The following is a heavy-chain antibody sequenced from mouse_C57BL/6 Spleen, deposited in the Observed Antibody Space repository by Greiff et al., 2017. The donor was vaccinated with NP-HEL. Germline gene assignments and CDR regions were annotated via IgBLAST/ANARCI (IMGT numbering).Heavy chain of an antibody. V-gene: IGHV1-69*01. D-gene: IGHD1-1*01. CDR3: ASYYGSSYDQFAY. J-gene: IGHJ3*01. CDR2: IDPSDSYT. CDR1: GYTFTSYW. Sequence: QVQLQQPGAELVMPGASVKLSCKASGYTFTSYWMHWVKQRPGQGLEWIGEIDPSDSYTNYNQKFKGKSTLTVDKSSSTAYMKLSSLTSEDSAVYYGASYYGSSYDQFAYWGQGTLVTVSA.